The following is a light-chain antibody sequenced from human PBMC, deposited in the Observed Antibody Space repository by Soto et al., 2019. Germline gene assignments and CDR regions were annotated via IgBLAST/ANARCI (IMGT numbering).Light chain of an antibody. CDR3: SSYGASSTL. CDR1: STDIGSYNY. J-gene: IGLJ2*01. Sequence: QSVLTQPASLSGSPGQSITISCTGTSTDIGSYNYVSWYQQHPGKAPKLMIFDVSYRPSGISDRFSGSKSGNTASLTISGLQTEDEADYYCSSYGASSTLFGGGTKVTV. V-gene: IGLV2-14*03. CDR2: DVS.